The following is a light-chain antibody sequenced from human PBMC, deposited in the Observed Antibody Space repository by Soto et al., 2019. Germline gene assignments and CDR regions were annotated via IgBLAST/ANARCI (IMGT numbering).Light chain of an antibody. Sequence: QSALTQPASVSGSPGQSITISCTGTSRDVGGHNYVSWYQQHPGKAPKLMIYEVSNRPSGVSNRFSGSKSGNTASLTISGLQAEDEADYYCSSYTSSGVFGGGTKLTVL. CDR3: SSYTSSGV. V-gene: IGLV2-14*01. CDR2: EVS. CDR1: SRDVGGHNY. J-gene: IGLJ3*02.